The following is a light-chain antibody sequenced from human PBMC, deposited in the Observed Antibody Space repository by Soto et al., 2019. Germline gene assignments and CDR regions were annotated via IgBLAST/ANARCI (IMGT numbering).Light chain of an antibody. Sequence: ESVLTQSPNTLSFSQGESATLSCRASQSVSSNYVAWYQQKPGQAPRLLIYGASSRATGIPDRFSGSGSGTDFTLTISRLEPEDFAVYYCQQYGSSLWTFGQGTKVDIK. CDR3: QQYGSSLWT. CDR2: GAS. CDR1: QSVSSNY. J-gene: IGKJ1*01. V-gene: IGKV3-20*01.